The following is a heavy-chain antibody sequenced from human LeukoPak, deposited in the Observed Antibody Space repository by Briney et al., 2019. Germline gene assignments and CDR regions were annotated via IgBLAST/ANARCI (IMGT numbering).Heavy chain of an antibody. CDR3: AREQSYSEEIVVVNPPFDY. CDR1: GFTFSDYY. V-gene: IGHV3-11*04. D-gene: IGHD2-21*01. CDR2: ISSSGSTI. Sequence: MPGGSLRLSCAASGFTFSDYYMSWIRQAPGKGLEWVSYISSSGSTIYYADSVKGRFTISRDNAKNSLYLQMNSLRAEDTALYYCAREQSYSEEIVVVNPPFDYWGQGTLATVSS. J-gene: IGHJ4*02.